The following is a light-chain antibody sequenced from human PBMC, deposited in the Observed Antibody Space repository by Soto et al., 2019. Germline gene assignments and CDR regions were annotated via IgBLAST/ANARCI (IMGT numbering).Light chain of an antibody. CDR1: SSNIGAGYD. Sequence: QAVVTQPPSVSGAPGQRVTISCTGSSSNIGAGYDGHWYQQLPGTAPKLLIYGNSNRPSGVPDRFSGSKSGTSASLAITGLQAEDEADYYCQSYDSSLSGSVFGGGTKVTVL. CDR3: QSYDSSLSGSV. CDR2: GNS. J-gene: IGLJ2*01. V-gene: IGLV1-40*01.